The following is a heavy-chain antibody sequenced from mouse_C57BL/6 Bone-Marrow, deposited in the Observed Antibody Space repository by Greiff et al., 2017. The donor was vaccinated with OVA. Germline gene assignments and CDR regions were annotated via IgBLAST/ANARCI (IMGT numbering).Heavy chain of an antibody. Sequence: VKVVESGAELMKPGASVKLSCKATGYTFTGYWIEWVKQRPGHGLEWIGEILPGSGSTNYNEKFKGKATFTADTSSNTAYMQLSSLTTEDSAIYYCATPYYSNFWFAYWGQGTLVTVSA. D-gene: IGHD2-5*01. J-gene: IGHJ3*01. CDR3: ATPYYSNFWFAY. V-gene: IGHV1-9*01. CDR1: GYTFTGYW. CDR2: ILPGSGST.